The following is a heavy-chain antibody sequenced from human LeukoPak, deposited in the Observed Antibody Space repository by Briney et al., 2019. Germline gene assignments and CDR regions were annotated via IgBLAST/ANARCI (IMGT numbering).Heavy chain of an antibody. D-gene: IGHD5/OR15-5a*01. CDR1: GFSFSNYG. J-gene: IGHJ1*01. CDR3: ARGVSTEAIFPQY. CDR2: ISGSGYDT. Sequence: PGRSLRLSCAGSGFSFSNYGMTWVRQAPGKGLEWVSAISGSGYDTYYAESVRGRFTISRDNSKRTLWLQMNSLSAEDTALCFCARGVSTEAIFPQYWGQGTLVIVSS. V-gene: IGHV3-23*01.